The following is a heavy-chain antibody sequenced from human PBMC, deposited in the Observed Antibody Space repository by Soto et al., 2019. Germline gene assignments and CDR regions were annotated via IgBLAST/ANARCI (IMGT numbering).Heavy chain of an antibody. CDR1: GYTFTSYG. CDR3: ARDAAIGMNDY. V-gene: IGHV1-18*01. D-gene: IGHD1-20*01. CDR2: ISAYTGNK. Sequence: QVQLVQSGAEVKKPGASVKVSCKASGYTFTSYGISWVRQAPGQGLEWMGWISAYTGNKKYAQRLQGRVTMTTDPSTSTAYMALRSLRSDDTAVYYCARDAAIGMNDYWGQGTLVTVSS. J-gene: IGHJ4*02.